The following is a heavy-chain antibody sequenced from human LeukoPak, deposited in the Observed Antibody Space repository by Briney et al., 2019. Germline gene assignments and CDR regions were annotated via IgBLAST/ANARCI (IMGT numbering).Heavy chain of an antibody. CDR1: GFTFTSSA. D-gene: IGHD4-17*01. J-gene: IGHJ6*04. V-gene: IGHV1-58*01. CDR2: IVVGSGNT. CDR3: AAVYPGDYDYCYYYYGMDV. Sequence: ASVKVSCKASGFTFTSSAVQWVRQARGQRLEWIGWIVVGSGNTNYAQKFQERVTITRDMSTSTAYMELSSLRSEDTAVYYCAAVYPGDYDYCYYYYGMDVWGKGTTVTVSS.